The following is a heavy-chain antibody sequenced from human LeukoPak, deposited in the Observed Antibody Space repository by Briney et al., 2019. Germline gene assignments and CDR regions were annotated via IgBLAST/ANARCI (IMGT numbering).Heavy chain of an antibody. CDR2: INHSGST. V-gene: IGHV4-34*01. CDR1: GFTFSNAW. Sequence: AGGSLRLSCADSGFTFSNAWMSWIRQPPGKGLEWIGEINHSGSTNYNPSLKSRVTISVDTSKNQFSLKLSSVTAADTAVYYCARAPPGIAAAGSRFNWFDPWGQGTLVTVSS. D-gene: IGHD6-13*01. CDR3: ARAPPGIAAAGSRFNWFDP. J-gene: IGHJ5*02.